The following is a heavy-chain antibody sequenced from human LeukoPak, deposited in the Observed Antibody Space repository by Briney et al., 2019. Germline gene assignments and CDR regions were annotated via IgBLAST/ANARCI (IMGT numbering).Heavy chain of an antibody. D-gene: IGHD2-2*01. CDR2: IYYSGST. CDR1: GGSISSGGYY. CDR3: ARGREYQLPYDAFDI. V-gene: IGHV4-31*03. Sequence: PSETLSLTCTVSGGSISSGGYYWSWLRQPPGKGLVWFGYIYYSGSTYYNPSLKSRVTISVDTSKNQFTLKLSSVTAADTAVYYCARGREYQLPYDAFDIWGQGTMVTVSS. J-gene: IGHJ3*02.